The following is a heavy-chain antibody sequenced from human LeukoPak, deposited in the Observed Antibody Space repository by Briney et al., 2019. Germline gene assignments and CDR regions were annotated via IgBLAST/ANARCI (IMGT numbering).Heavy chain of an antibody. D-gene: IGHD2-8*01. CDR1: GFSFSDAW. V-gene: IGHV3-15*01. J-gene: IGHJ5*02. Sequence: GGSLRLSCAASGFSFSDAWMSWVRQAPGKGLEWVGRIKSQTSGGTADYAAPVEGRFTISRDDSKSTLYLLMNSLKTEDTAVYYCTTDHGWFDPWGQGTLVKVSS. CDR3: TTDHGWFDP. CDR2: IKSQTSGGTA.